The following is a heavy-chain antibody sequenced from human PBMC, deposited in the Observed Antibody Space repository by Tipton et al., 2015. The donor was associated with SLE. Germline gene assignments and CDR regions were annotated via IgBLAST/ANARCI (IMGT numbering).Heavy chain of an antibody. CDR3: ARENVAADGALDV. D-gene: IGHD6-13*01. V-gene: IGHV4-61*02. CDR1: GASIKSGSYF. CDR2: MFSSGDT. J-gene: IGHJ3*01. Sequence: LRLSCTVSGASIKSGSYFWPWIRQTAGKGLEWIGRMFSSGDTNYTPSLKSRLTMSVDTSKNQFSLTVNSVTAADTAVYYCARENVAADGALDVWGKGTMVTVSS.